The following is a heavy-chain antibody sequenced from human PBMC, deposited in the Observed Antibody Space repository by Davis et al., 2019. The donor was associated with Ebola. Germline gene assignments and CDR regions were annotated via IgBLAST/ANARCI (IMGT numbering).Heavy chain of an antibody. CDR1: GVSITTYF. CDR2: IHHGGSA. V-gene: IGHV4-59*12. D-gene: IGHD2-21*01. Sequence: PSETLSLTCTVSGVSITTYFWSWIRQPPGKGLEWVGFIHHGGSANSNPSLKSRVTFSIDTSKSQVSLHLTSVTAADTAVYYCARDTRPCGGDGYDDTFDMWGQGTMVVVSS. CDR3: ARDTRPCGGDGYDDTFDM. J-gene: IGHJ3*02.